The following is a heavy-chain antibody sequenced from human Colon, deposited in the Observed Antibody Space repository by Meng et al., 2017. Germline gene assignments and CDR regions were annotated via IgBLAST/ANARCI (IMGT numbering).Heavy chain of an antibody. D-gene: IGHD3-10*01. Sequence: GSLRLSCTVSGGSISSSSYYWGWIRQPPGKGLEWIWSIYYSGSTYYNPSLKSRVTISVDTSKNQFSLKMSSVTAADTAVYYCARDRIRVVRGVISLKDFDYWGQGTLVTVSS. J-gene: IGHJ4*02. CDR2: IYYSGST. V-gene: IGHV4-39*07. CDR1: GGSISSSSYY. CDR3: ARDRIRVVRGVISLKDFDY.